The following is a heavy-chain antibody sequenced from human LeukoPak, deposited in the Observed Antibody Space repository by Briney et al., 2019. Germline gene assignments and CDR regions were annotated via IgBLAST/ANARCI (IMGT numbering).Heavy chain of an antibody. D-gene: IGHD4/OR15-4a*01. CDR2: VRTKDREYTT. V-gene: IGHV3-72*01. Sequence: GGSLRLSCTASGFNFSAHIMDWFRQAPGKGLAWIGRVRTKDREYTTEYAASVKGRFVISRDDSRDSVFLQMNSLGTEDTAVYYCAREGAEADQSAFDIWGKGTMFTVSS. J-gene: IGHJ3*02. CDR3: AREGAEADQSAFDI. CDR1: GFNFSAHI.